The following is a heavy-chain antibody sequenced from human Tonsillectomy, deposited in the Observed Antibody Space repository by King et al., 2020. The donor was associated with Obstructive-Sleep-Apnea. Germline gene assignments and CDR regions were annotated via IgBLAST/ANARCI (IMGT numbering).Heavy chain of an antibody. CDR2: VDYSGNT. J-gene: IGHJ4*02. V-gene: IGHV4-39*07. CDR1: GGSISSSGSY. CDR3: AGGSLSNSRVIFNY. Sequence: QLQESGPGLVKPSETLSLTCTVSGGSISSSGSYWGWIRQPPGKGLEWIGSVDYSGNTYYNPSLKSRITISVDTSKNQFSLKLSSVTAADTAVYYCAGGSLSNSRVIFNYGGQGTLVTVSS. D-gene: IGHD6-6*01.